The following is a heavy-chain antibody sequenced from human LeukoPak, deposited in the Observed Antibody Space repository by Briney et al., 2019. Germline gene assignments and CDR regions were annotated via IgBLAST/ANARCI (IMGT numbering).Heavy chain of an antibody. CDR1: GGSISSITSNNYH. CDR2: IYYSGST. CDR3: ARHSYHYAGSGSYYCFDY. D-gene: IGHD3-22*01. V-gene: IGHV4-39*01. Sequence: SETLSLTCIVSGGSISSITSNNYHWGWIRQPPGKGLEWIGSIYYSGSTYYNPSLKSRVTISVDTSKRQFSLKLSSVTAADTAVYYCARHSYHYAGSGSYYCFDYWGQGTLVTVSS. J-gene: IGHJ4*02.